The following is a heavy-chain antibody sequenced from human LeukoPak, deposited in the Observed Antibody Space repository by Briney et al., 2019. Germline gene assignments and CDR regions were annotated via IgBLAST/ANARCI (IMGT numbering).Heavy chain of an antibody. CDR3: ARGLGIAAAGPPDY. CDR2: INHSGST. D-gene: IGHD6-13*01. V-gene: IGHV4-34*01. CDR1: GGSFSGYY. Sequence: KSSETLSLTCAVYGGSFSGYYWSWIRQPPGKGLEWIGDINHSGSTNYNPSLKSRVTISVDTSKNQFSLKLSSVTAADTAVYYCARGLGIAAAGPPDYWGQGTLVTVSS. J-gene: IGHJ4*02.